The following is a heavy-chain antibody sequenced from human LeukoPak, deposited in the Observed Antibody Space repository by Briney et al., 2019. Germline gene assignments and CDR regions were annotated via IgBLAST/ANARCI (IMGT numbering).Heavy chain of an antibody. CDR3: ARGWQQLPRVLRAYYFDY. CDR1: GFTFSSYA. Sequence: GGSLRLSCAASGFTFSSYAMHWVRQAPGKGLEWVAVISYDGSNKYYADSVKGRFTISRGNSKNTLYLQMNSLRAEDTAVYYCARGWQQLPRVLRAYYFDYWGQGTLVTVSS. D-gene: IGHD6-13*01. J-gene: IGHJ4*02. V-gene: IGHV3-30-3*01. CDR2: ISYDGSNK.